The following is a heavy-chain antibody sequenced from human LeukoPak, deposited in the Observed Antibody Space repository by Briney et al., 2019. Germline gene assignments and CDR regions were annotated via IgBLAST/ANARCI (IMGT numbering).Heavy chain of an antibody. D-gene: IGHD3-22*01. CDR3: ARFYYDSIIYYGMDV. J-gene: IGHJ6*02. Sequence: KTSETLSLTCTVSGGSISGFYWNWIRQPPGKGLEWIGYIYYSGSTNYNPSLKSRVTISVDTSKNQFSLKLSSVTAADTAVYYCARFYYDSIIYYGMDVWGQGTTVTVSS. CDR1: GGSISGFY. V-gene: IGHV4-59*01. CDR2: IYYSGST.